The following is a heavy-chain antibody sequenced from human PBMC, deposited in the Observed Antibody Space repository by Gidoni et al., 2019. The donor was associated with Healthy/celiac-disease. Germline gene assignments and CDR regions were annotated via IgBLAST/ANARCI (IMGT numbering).Heavy chain of an antibody. CDR3: ARGWDYYYYGMDV. CDR2: INHSGST. Sequence: QVQLQQWGAGLLKPSETLSLTCAVYGGSFSGYYWSWIRQPPGKGLEWIGEINHSGSTNYNPSLKSRVTISVDTSKNQFSLKLSSVTAADTAVYYCARGWDYYYYGMDVWGQGTTVTVSS. D-gene: IGHD7-27*01. J-gene: IGHJ6*02. CDR1: GGSFSGYY. V-gene: IGHV4-34*01.